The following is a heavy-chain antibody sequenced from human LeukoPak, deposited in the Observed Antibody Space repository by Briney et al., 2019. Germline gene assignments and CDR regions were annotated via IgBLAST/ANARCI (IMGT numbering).Heavy chain of an antibody. CDR2: IGGSGDTT. Sequence: GGSLRLSCAASGFTFSSYAMSWVRQAPGKGLEWVSAIGGSGDTTYYADSVKGRFTISRDYSKNTLYLQMNSLRAEDTAVYYCAKFHIVVVNGYFDYWGQGTRVTVSS. J-gene: IGHJ4*02. V-gene: IGHV3-23*01. CDR1: GFTFSSYA. CDR3: AKFHIVVVNGYFDY. D-gene: IGHD2-21*01.